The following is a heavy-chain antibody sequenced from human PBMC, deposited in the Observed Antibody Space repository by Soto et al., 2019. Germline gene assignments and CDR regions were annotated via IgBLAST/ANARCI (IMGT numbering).Heavy chain of an antibody. CDR1: GGSISSSNW. CDR2: IYHSGST. Sequence: SETLSLTCAVSGGSISSSNWWRWVRQPPGKGLEWIGDIYHSGSTNYNPSLKSRVTISVDTSKNQFSLKLSSVTAADTAVYYCARGRPDYDYGTLDAFDIWGQGTMVT. CDR3: ARGRPDYDYGTLDAFDI. J-gene: IGHJ3*02. V-gene: IGHV4-4*02. D-gene: IGHD4-17*01.